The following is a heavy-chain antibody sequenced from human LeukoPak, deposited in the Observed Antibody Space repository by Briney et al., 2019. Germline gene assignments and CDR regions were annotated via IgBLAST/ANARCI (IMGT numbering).Heavy chain of an antibody. CDR2: IYYSGST. J-gene: IGHJ4*02. Sequence: SETLSLTCTVSGGSISSSSYYWGWIRQPPGKGLEWIGSIYYSGSTYYNPSLKSRVTISLDTSKNQFSLNLRSVTAADTAIYFCARYCNSENCASKALHYWGQGALVTVSS. CDR1: GGSISSSSYY. D-gene: IGHD2/OR15-2a*01. CDR3: ARYCNSENCASKALHY. V-gene: IGHV4-39*07.